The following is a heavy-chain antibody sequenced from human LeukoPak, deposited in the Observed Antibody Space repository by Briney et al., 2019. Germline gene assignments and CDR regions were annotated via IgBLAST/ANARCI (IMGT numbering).Heavy chain of an antibody. Sequence: SETLSLTCTVSGGSISSSSYYWGWIRQPPGKGLEWIGSIYYSGSTYYNPSLKSRVTISVDTSKNQFSLKLSSVTAADTAVYYCARAAEPYDILTGYLWGQGTLVTVSS. J-gene: IGHJ5*02. CDR2: IYYSGST. CDR3: ARAAEPYDILTGYL. D-gene: IGHD3-9*01. V-gene: IGHV4-39*07. CDR1: GGSISSSSYY.